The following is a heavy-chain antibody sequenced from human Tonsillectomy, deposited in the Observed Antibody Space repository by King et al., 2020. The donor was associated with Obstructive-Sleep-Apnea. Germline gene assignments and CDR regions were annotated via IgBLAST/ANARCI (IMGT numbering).Heavy chain of an antibody. D-gene: IGHD2-2*01. CDR1: GYIFATYW. Sequence: VQLVESGVEVKKPGESLKISCKGSGYIFATYWIGWVRQMPGKGLEWMGIIYPGDSDTRYSPSFQGQVTISADKSISTAYLQWSSLEASDTAMYYCARGASKKPRWYFDLWGRGTLVTVSS. J-gene: IGHJ2*01. V-gene: IGHV5-51*01. CDR3: ARGASKKPRWYFDL. CDR2: IYPGDSDT.